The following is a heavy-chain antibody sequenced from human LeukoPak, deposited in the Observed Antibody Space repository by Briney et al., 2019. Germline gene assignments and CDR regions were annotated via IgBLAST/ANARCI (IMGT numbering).Heavy chain of an antibody. CDR1: GYTFTSYG. CDR2: ISAYNSNT. CDR3: ARDLVVPPSNAFDI. Sequence: ASVKVSCKASGYTFTSYGISWVRQAPGQGLEWMGWISAYNSNTNYAQKLQGRVTMTTDTSTSTAYMELRSLRSDDTAVYYCARDLVVPPSNAFDIWGQGTMVTVSS. V-gene: IGHV1-18*04. J-gene: IGHJ3*02. D-gene: IGHD2-21*01.